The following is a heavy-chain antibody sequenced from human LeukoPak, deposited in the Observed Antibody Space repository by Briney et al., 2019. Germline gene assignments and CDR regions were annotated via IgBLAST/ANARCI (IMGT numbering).Heavy chain of an antibody. CDR2: IDDRGTI. Sequence: SETLSLTCTVSGGSISSSSHYWGWIRQPPGKGLEWIGSIDDRGTIYYNPSLKSRVTISVDTSKNQFSLKLSSLTAADTAVYYCARPLSEGATRTGFDYWGQGTLVTVSS. V-gene: IGHV4-39*01. D-gene: IGHD1-26*01. CDR3: ARPLSEGATRTGFDY. CDR1: GGSISSSSHY. J-gene: IGHJ4*02.